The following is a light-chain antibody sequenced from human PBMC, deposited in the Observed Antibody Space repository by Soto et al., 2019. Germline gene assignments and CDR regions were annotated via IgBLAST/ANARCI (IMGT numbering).Light chain of an antibody. CDR3: HQYYASSWT. Sequence: EIVLTQSPGTLSLSPGERATLSCRASQSISSTYLAWYRQKPGQAPRLLIYAASSRATGIPDRFSGSGSGTDFTLTISRLEPEDFAVYYCHQYYASSWTFGQGTKVDIK. CDR2: AAS. J-gene: IGKJ1*01. V-gene: IGKV3-20*01. CDR1: QSISSTY.